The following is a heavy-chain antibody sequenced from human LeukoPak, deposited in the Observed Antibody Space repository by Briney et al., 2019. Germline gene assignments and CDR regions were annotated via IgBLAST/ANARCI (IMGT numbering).Heavy chain of an antibody. CDR3: ARGLYYYNSSGWT. D-gene: IGHD3-22*01. CDR1: GGSFSGYY. CDR2: INHSGST. Sequence: SETLSLTCAVYGGSFSGYYWSWIRQPPGKGLEWIGEINHSGSTNYNPSLKSRVTISVDTSKNQFSLKLSSVTAADTAVYYCARGLYYYNSSGWTWGQGTLVTVSS. J-gene: IGHJ5*02. V-gene: IGHV4-34*01.